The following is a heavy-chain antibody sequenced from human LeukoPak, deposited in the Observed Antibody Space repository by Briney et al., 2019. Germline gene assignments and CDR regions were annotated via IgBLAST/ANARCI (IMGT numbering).Heavy chain of an antibody. Sequence: PGGSLRLSCAASGFTVSSNYMSWVRQAPGKGLEWVSVIYSGGSTYYADSVKGRFTISRDNSKNTLYLQMNSLRAEDTAVYYCAKATGPNSFRYIDSWGQGTLVTVSS. V-gene: IGHV3-66*01. CDR2: IYSGGST. D-gene: IGHD2-21*01. J-gene: IGHJ4*02. CDR3: AKATGPNSFRYIDS. CDR1: GFTVSSNY.